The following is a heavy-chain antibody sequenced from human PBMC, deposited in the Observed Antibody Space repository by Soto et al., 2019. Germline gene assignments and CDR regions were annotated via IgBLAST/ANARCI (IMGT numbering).Heavy chain of an antibody. CDR3: ARANPNRITMVRGVTSSTGMDV. J-gene: IGHJ6*02. V-gene: IGHV4-31*03. D-gene: IGHD3-10*01. CDR1: GGSISSGGYY. CDR2: IYYSGST. Sequence: SETLSLTCTVSGGSISSGGYYWSWIRQHPGKGLEWIGYIYYSGSTYYNPSLKSRVTISVDTSKNQFSLKLSSVTAADTAVYYCARANPNRITMVRGVTSSTGMDVWGQGTTVTVSS.